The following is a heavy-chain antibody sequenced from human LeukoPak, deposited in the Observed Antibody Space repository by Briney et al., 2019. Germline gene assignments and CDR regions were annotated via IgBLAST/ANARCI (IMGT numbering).Heavy chain of an antibody. Sequence: GGSLRLSCAASGFTFSSYAMHWVRQAPGKGLEWVAVISYDGSNKYYADSVKGRFTISRDNFKNTLYLQMNSLRAEDTAVYYCASEDSSGPTSWGQGTLVTVSS. CDR3: ASEDSSGPTS. D-gene: IGHD3-22*01. V-gene: IGHV3-30-3*01. CDR2: ISYDGSNK. CDR1: GFTFSSYA. J-gene: IGHJ4*02.